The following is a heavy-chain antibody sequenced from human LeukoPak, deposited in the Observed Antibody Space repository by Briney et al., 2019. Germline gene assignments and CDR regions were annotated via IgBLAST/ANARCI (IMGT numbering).Heavy chain of an antibody. D-gene: IGHD1-26*01. J-gene: IGHJ4*02. V-gene: IGHV4-39*01. Sequence: SETLSLTCTVSGGSISSYYWGWIRQPPGKGLEWIGSIYYSGSTYYNPSLKSRVTISVDTSKNQFSLKLSSVTAADTAVYYCARLPDSGSLDYWGQGTLVTVSS. CDR2: IYYSGST. CDR3: ARLPDSGSLDY. CDR1: GGSISSYY.